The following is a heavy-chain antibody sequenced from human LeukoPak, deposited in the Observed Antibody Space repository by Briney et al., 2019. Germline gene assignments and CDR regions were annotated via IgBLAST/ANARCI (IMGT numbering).Heavy chain of an antibody. CDR2: IIPIFGTA. CDR1: GGTFSSYA. Sequence: SVKVPCKASGGTFSSYAISWVRQAPGQGLEWMGGIIPIFGTANYAQKFQGRVTITADESTSTAYMELSSLRSEDTAVYYCARVFHGDYWFDPWGQGTLVTVSS. J-gene: IGHJ5*02. D-gene: IGHD4-17*01. V-gene: IGHV1-69*01. CDR3: ARVFHGDYWFDP.